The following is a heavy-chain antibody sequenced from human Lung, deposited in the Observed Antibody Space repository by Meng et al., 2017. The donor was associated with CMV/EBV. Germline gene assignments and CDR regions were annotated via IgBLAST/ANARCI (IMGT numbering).Heavy chain of an antibody. CDR3: ARDSSAGNRYCSDAFDYHWEY. CDR1: YA. D-gene: IGHD1-20*01. J-gene: IGHJ4*02. V-gene: IGHV1-3*01. Sequence: YAMHWVRQAPGQRLEWMGWINGGNGNTKYSQKFQGRVTITRDTSASTDYMELKGLRSEDTAVYYCARDSSAGNRYCSDAFDYHWEYWGQGTLVTVSS. CDR2: INGGNGNT.